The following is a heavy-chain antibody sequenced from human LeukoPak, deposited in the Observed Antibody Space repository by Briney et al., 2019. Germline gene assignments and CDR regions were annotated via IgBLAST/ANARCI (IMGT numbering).Heavy chain of an antibody. J-gene: IGHJ6*03. Sequence: PGGSLRLSCAASGFTFSSYWMSWVRQAPGKGQEWAANIKQDGSEKYYVDSVKGRFTISRDNAKNSLYLQMNSLRAEDTAVYYCARYGPFLEWLSYYYYYYMDVWGKGTTVTVSS. CDR1: GFTFSSYW. V-gene: IGHV3-7*01. D-gene: IGHD3-3*02. CDR3: ARYGPFLEWLSYYYYYYMDV. CDR2: IKQDGSEK.